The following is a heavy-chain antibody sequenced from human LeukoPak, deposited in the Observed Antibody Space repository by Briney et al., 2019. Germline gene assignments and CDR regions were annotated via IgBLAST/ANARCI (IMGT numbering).Heavy chain of an antibody. CDR3: ARRLSYSYGSLDY. Sequence: SETLSLTCTVSGGSISSGGYYWSWIRQHPGKGLEWIGYIYYSGSTYYNPSLKSRVTISVDTSKNQLSLKLSSVTAADTAVYYCARRLSYSYGSLDYWGQGTLVTVSS. CDR1: GGSISSGGYY. J-gene: IGHJ4*02. CDR2: IYYSGST. V-gene: IGHV4-31*03. D-gene: IGHD5-18*01.